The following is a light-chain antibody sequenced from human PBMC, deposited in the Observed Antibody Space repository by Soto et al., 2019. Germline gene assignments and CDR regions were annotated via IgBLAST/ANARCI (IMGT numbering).Light chain of an antibody. CDR1: QSVGSF. Sequence: EIVLTQSPATLSLSPGERATLSCTTSQSVGSFLAWYQQKPGQAPRLLIYDASNRATGIPARFSGSGSGTDFTLTISSREFEDSAIYYCQQRSNWLAFGGGTKVEIK. V-gene: IGKV3-11*01. CDR3: QQRSNWLA. CDR2: DAS. J-gene: IGKJ4*01.